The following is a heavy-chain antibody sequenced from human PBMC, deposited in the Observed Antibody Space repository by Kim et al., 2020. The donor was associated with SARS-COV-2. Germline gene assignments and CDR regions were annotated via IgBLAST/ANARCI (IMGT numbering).Heavy chain of an antibody. CDR1: GFTFSGYA. J-gene: IGHJ1*01. V-gene: IGHV3-23*01. CDR2: ISGSGSSI. CDR3: AKGPYSSSWYLFQH. D-gene: IGHD6-13*01. Sequence: GGSLRLSCAASGFTFSGYAMSWVRQAPGKGLEWVSAISGSGSSIYYADSVKGRFTISRDNSKNTLYLQMTSLRAEDTAVYYCAKGPYSSSWYLFQHWGQGTLVTVSS.